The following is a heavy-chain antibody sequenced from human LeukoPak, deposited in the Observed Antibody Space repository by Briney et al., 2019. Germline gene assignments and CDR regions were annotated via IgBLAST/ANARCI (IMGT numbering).Heavy chain of an antibody. CDR1: GFTFSSYG. CDR2: ISYDGRSK. CDR3: ARDFSNGDYIDY. Sequence: GRSLRLSCAASGFTFSSYGMHWVRQAPGKRLEWVAVISYDGRSKYYADSMKGRFTISRDNSKNTLYLQMNSLRAEDTAVYYCARDFSNGDYIDYWGQGTLVTVSS. D-gene: IGHD4-17*01. J-gene: IGHJ4*02. V-gene: IGHV3-30*03.